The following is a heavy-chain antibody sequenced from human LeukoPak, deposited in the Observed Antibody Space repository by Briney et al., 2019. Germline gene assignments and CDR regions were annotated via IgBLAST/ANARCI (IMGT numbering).Heavy chain of an antibody. Sequence: PGGSLILSCAASGFTFSNYGMHWVRQAPGKGLEWVAFIRYDGTNKYYADSVRGRFTISRDNSKNTLYLQMNSLRVEDTAVYYCAKYYYESSGASPFDYWGQGTLVTVSS. D-gene: IGHD3-22*01. V-gene: IGHV3-30*02. CDR1: GFTFSNYG. CDR3: AKYYYESSGASPFDY. J-gene: IGHJ4*02. CDR2: IRYDGTNK.